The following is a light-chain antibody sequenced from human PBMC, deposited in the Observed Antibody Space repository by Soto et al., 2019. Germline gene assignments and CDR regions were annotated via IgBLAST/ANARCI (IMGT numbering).Light chain of an antibody. Sequence: QSVLTQPPSASRTPGQRVTISCSESRSNIGSNYVYWYQQLPGTAPKLLIYRNNQRPSGVPDRFSGSKSGTSASLAISGLRSEDEAHYYCAAWDDSLSGPAFGGGTQLTVL. J-gene: IGLJ2*01. CDR3: AAWDDSLSGPA. V-gene: IGLV1-47*01. CDR2: RNN. CDR1: RSNIGSNY.